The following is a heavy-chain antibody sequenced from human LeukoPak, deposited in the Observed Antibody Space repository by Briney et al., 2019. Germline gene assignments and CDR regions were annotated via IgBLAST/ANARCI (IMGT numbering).Heavy chain of an antibody. V-gene: IGHV3-30*18. CDR1: GFTFSSYG. CDR3: AKLKYDPFDY. J-gene: IGHJ4*02. D-gene: IGHD1-1*01. Sequence: PGRSLRLSCAASGFTFSSYGMHWVRQAPGKGLEWVAVISYDGSNKHYADSVKGRFTISRDNSKNTLYLQMNSLRAEDTAVYYCAKLKYDPFDYWGQGTLVTVSS. CDR2: ISYDGSNK.